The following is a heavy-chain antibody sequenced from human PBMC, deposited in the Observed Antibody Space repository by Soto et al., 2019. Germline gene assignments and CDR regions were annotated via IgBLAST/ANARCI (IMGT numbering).Heavy chain of an antibody. V-gene: IGHV3-66*01. Sequence: EVQLVESGGGLVQPGGSLRLSCAASGFTVSTKYISWVRQAPGKGLEWVSVIYSGGSTFYADSVRGRFTISRDNSKNTVKLQMNSLRAEDTAVYYCARDRWAAYYWGQGTLVTVSS. D-gene: IGHD3-16*01. CDR3: ARDRWAAYY. CDR1: GFTVSTKY. CDR2: IYSGGST. J-gene: IGHJ4*02.